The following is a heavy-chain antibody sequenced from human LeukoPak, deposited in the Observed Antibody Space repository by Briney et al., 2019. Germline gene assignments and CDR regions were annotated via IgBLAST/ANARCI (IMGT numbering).Heavy chain of an antibody. V-gene: IGHV4-34*01. Sequence: PSETLSLTCAVYGGSFSGYYWSWIRQPPGKGLEWIGEINHSGSTNYNPSLKSRVTISVDTSKNQFSLKLSSVTAADTAVYYCAREGSSGYLAYWGQGTLVTVSS. D-gene: IGHD3-22*01. CDR3: AREGSSGYLAY. CDR2: INHSGST. J-gene: IGHJ1*01. CDR1: GGSFSGYY.